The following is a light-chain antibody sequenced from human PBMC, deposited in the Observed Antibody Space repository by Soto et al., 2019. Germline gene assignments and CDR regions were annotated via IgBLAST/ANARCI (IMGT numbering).Light chain of an antibody. J-gene: IGLJ2*01. CDR2: DVS. Sequence: QSALTQPASVSGSPGQSITISCTGTSSDVGGYNYVSWYQQHPGKAPKLIIYDVSNRPSGVSNRFSGSKSGNTASLTISGLQAEDDADYYCSSYTSSSTQVVFGGGTKLTVL. CDR1: SSDVGGYNY. CDR3: SSYTSSSTQVV. V-gene: IGLV2-14*01.